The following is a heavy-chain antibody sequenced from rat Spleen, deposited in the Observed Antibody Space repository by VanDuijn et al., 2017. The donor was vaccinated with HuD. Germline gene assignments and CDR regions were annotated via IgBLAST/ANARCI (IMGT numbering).Heavy chain of an antibody. CDR1: GFTFSNYY. CDR2: ISTGGGNT. CDR3: TTINYGGFVY. D-gene: IGHD1-11*01. Sequence: EVQLVESGGGLVQPGRSLKLSCAASGFTFSNYYMAWVRQAPTKGLEWVAYISTGGGNTYYRDSVKGRFTVSRDNAKTTLYLQMDSLRSEDTATYYCTTINYGGFVYWGQGTLVTVSS. V-gene: IGHV5-27*01. J-gene: IGHJ3*01.